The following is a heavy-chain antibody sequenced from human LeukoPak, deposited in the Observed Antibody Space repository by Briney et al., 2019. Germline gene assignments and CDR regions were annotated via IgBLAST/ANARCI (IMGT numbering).Heavy chain of an antibody. D-gene: IGHD1-26*01. Sequence: GGSLRLSCAASGFTLNTYTMNWVRQPPGKGLEWVSNIGTSSTTIYYADSVKGRFTISRDNAKNSLYLQMNSLRAEDTAVYYCARERHSGSSPYYYYYMDVWGKGTTVTVSS. V-gene: IGHV3-48*01. CDR3: ARERHSGSSPYYYYYMDV. CDR2: IGTSSTTI. J-gene: IGHJ6*03. CDR1: GFTLNTYT.